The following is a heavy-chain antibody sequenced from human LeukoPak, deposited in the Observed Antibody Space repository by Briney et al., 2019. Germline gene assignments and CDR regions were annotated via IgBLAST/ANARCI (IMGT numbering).Heavy chain of an antibody. V-gene: IGHV1-46*01. CDR3: ARDSGSRYDY. CDR2: INPSGGST. Sequence: GASVKVSCKASGYTFTSYYMHWVRQAPGQGLDWMGIINPSGGSTSYAQKFQGRVNMTRDMSTSTVYMELSSLKFEDTAVYYCARDSGSRYDYWGQGTLVTVSS. D-gene: IGHD3-9*01. CDR1: GYTFTSYY. J-gene: IGHJ4*02.